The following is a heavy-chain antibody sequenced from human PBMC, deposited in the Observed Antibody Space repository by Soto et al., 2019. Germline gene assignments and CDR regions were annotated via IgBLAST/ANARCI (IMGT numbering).Heavy chain of an antibody. CDR1: GFTFSSYG. D-gene: IGHD3-10*01. CDR2: ITYDGSNK. J-gene: IGHJ3*02. Sequence: QVQLVESGGGVVQPGRSLRLSCAASGFTFSSYGMHWVRQAPGKGLEWVAVITYDGSNKYYVDSVKGRFTISRDNSKNTLYLQMNRLRAEDTGVYFCAKGGGREGGIAFDIWGQGTMVTGSS. V-gene: IGHV3-30*18. CDR3: AKGGGREGGIAFDI.